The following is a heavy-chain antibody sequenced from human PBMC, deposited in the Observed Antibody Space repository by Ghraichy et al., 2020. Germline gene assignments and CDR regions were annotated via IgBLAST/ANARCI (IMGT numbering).Heavy chain of an antibody. CDR3: ARDFASPDYGMDV. Sequence: GGSLRLSCVVSGFTFDRHDMTWVRQAAGKGLEWVSYISSSSMTIFYGDSVKGRFTISRDNAKNSLYLQMNSLRDEDTAVYYCARDFASPDYGMDVWGKGTTVTVSS. CDR1: GFTFDRHD. CDR2: ISSSSMTI. V-gene: IGHV3-48*02. J-gene: IGHJ6*04.